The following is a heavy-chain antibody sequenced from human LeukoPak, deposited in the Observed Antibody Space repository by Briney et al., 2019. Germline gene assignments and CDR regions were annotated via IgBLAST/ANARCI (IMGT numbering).Heavy chain of an antibody. CDR3: ARLEDGYNPSYDY. V-gene: IGHV4-39*01. D-gene: IGHD5-24*01. CDR2: IYYSGST. J-gene: IGHJ4*02. Sequence: SETLSLTCTVSGGSISSSSYYWGWIRQPPGKGLEWIGSIYYSGSTYYNPSLKSRVTISVDTSKNQFSLKLSSVTAADTAVYYCARLEDGYNPSYDYWGQGTLVTVSS. CDR1: GGSISSSSYY.